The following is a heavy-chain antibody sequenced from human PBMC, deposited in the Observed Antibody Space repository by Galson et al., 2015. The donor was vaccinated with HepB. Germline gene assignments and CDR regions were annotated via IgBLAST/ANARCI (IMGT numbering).Heavy chain of an antibody. D-gene: IGHD2-15*01. V-gene: IGHV1-69*13. Sequence: SVKVSCKASGGTFSSYAISWVRQAPGQGLEWMGGIIPIFGTANYAQKFQGRVTITADESTSTAYMELSSLRSEGTAVYYCARGREQFDIVVVVAATPRGYYYGMDVWGQGTTVTVSS. CDR2: IIPIFGTA. J-gene: IGHJ6*02. CDR3: ARGREQFDIVVVVAATPRGYYYGMDV. CDR1: GGTFSSYA.